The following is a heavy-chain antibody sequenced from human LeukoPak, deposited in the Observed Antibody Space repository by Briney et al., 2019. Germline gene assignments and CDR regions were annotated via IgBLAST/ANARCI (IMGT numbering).Heavy chain of an antibody. J-gene: IGHJ4*02. V-gene: IGHV3-23*01. CDR3: AKVGGDYWVYGDYFDY. Sequence: GGSLRLSCAASGFTFSSYGMSWVRQAPGKGLEWVSAISGSGGSTYYADSVKGRFTISRDNSKNTLYLQMNSLRAEDTAVYYCAKVGGDYWVYGDYFDYWGQGTLVTVSS. CDR2: ISGSGGST. D-gene: IGHD4-17*01. CDR1: GFTFSSYG.